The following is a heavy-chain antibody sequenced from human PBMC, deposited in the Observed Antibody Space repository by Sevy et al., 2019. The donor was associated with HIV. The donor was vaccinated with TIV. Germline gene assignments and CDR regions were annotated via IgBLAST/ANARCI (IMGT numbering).Heavy chain of an antibody. CDR3: ARGGGNGWYYFDY. D-gene: IGHD6-19*01. J-gene: IGHJ4*02. V-gene: IGHV1-69*13. CDR1: GGTFRRFG. Sequence: ASVKVSCKASGGTFRRFGFSWVRQAHGQGLEWIGGIIPILGATNYAQKFQDRVTFTADESTNTVYMELSSLRSDDTAVYYCARGGGNGWYYFDYWGQETLVTVSS. CDR2: IIPILGAT.